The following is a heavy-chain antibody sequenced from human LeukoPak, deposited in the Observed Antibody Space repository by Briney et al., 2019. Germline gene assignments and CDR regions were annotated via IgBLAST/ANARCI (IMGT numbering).Heavy chain of an antibody. CDR3: AREGVGYSSGWPKGFDY. D-gene: IGHD6-19*01. CDR1: GFTFSSYS. CDR2: ISSSSSTI. Sequence: GGSLRLSCAASGFTFSSYSMNWVRQAPGKGLEWVSYISSSSSTIYYADSVKGRFTISRDNAKNSLYLQMNSLRAEDTAVYYCAREGVGYSSGWPKGFDYWGQGTLVTVSS. V-gene: IGHV3-48*01. J-gene: IGHJ4*02.